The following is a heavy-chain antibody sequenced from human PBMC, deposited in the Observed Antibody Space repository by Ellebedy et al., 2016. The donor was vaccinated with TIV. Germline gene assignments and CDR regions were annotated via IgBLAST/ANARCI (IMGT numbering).Heavy chain of an antibody. D-gene: IGHD2-2*01. CDR2: IHNGVTT. J-gene: IGHJ4*02. CDR1: GASIGGYF. CDR3: ARHAGNAEYAFDF. Sequence: MPSETLSLTCAVSGASIGGYFWSWIRQPPGKGLEWIAYIHNGVTTSYNPSLKSRVTISEDTSKNQFSLLLTSVTAADPAVYYCARHAGNAEYAFDFWGQGSPVTVSS. V-gene: IGHV4-59*08.